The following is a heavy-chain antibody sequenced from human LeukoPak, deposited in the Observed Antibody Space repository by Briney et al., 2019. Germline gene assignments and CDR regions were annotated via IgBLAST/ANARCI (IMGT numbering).Heavy chain of an antibody. J-gene: IGHJ3*02. D-gene: IGHD3-22*01. CDR1: GGSISSNSYY. V-gene: IGHV4-39*01. CDR3: ASLYYYDSSGYFSLDAFDI. CDR2: IYYSGST. Sequence: SETLSLTCTVSGGSISSNSYYWGWIRQPPGKGLEWIGSIYYSGSTYYNPSLKSRVTISVDTSKNQFSLKLSSVTAADTAVYYCASLYYYDSSGYFSLDAFDIWGQGTMVTVSS.